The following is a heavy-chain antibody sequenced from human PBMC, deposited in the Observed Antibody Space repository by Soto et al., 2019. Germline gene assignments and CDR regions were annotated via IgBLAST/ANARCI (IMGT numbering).Heavy chain of an antibody. J-gene: IGHJ4*02. D-gene: IGHD3-10*01. Sequence: SETLSLTCAVYGGSFSGYYWSWIRQPPGKGLEWIGEINHSGSTNYNPSLKSRVTISVDTSKNQFSLKLSSVTAADTAVYYCARPLTYYYGSAREYYFGYWGQGTLVTVSS. V-gene: IGHV4-34*01. CDR2: INHSGST. CDR1: GGSFSGYY. CDR3: ARPLTYYYGSAREYYFGY.